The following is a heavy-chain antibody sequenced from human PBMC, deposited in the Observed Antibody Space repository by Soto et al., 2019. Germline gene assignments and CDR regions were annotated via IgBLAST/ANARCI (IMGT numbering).Heavy chain of an antibody. CDR2: IVCSGDRT. D-gene: IGHD2-2*01. V-gene: IGHV3-23*01. Sequence: EVRLLESGGDLVQPGGSLRLSCAASGFTFSSYAMNWVRQAPGKGLEWVSAIVCSGDRTYYADSVKGRFTISRDNFNNTLYLEMNSLRVEDTAVYYCAKDPGTSNFRYYYYYGLDVWGQGTTVTVSS. CDR1: GFTFSSYA. J-gene: IGHJ6*02. CDR3: AKDPGTSNFRYYYYYGLDV.